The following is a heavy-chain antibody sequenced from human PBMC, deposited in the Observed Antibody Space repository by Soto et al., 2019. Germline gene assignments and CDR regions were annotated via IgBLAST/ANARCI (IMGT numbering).Heavy chain of an antibody. J-gene: IGHJ4*02. D-gene: IGHD3-3*01. CDR2: VSGSGDST. CDR3: AKVGDYDFWSGYPYFDY. V-gene: IGHV3-23*01. Sequence: EVQLLESGGCLVQPGGSLRLSCVASGFTFSSYAMSWVRQAPGKGLEWVSGVSGSGDSTYYADSVKGRFTISRDNSKNTVYLQISSLRAEDTATYYCAKVGDYDFWSGYPYFDYWGQGTLVTVSS. CDR1: GFTFSSYA.